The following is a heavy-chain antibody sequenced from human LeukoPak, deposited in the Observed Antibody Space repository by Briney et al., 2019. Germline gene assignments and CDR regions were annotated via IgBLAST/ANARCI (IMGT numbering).Heavy chain of an antibody. CDR1: GFTFSSYA. CDR3: VIRDNNNWFAY. V-gene: IGHV3-64D*06. D-gene: IGHD1-14*01. CDR2: IVINGGRT. J-gene: IGHJ5*01. Sequence: PGGSLRLSCSASGFTFSSYAMHWVRQAPGKGLECVSAIVINGGRTYYTDSVKGRFTISRDNSKNMLYLQMSSLRPEDTAVYYCVIRDNNNWFAYWGQGTLVTVSS.